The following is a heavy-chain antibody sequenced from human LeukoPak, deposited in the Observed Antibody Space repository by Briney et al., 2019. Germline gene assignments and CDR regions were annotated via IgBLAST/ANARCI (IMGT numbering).Heavy chain of an antibody. CDR3: ARGPRYYDYVWGSYRRRLYYFDY. CDR1: GGSFSGYY. Sequence: AETLSLTCAVYGGSFSGYYWSWIRQPPGKGLEWVGEISHSGSTNYNPSLKSRVTISVDTSKNQFSLKLRSVTAADTAVYYCARGPRYYDYVWGSYRRRLYYFDYWGQGTLVTVSS. D-gene: IGHD3-16*02. V-gene: IGHV4-34*01. J-gene: IGHJ4*02. CDR2: ISHSGST.